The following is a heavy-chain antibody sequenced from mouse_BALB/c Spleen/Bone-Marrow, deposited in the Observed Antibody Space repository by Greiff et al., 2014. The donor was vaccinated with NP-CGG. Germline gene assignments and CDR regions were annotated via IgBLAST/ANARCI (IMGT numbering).Heavy chain of an antibody. CDR1: GFNIKDTY. Sequence: EVQLQQSGAELVKPGASVKLSCTASGFNIKDTYMHWVKQRPEQGLEWIGRIDPANGNTKYDPKFQGMATITADTSSNTAYLQLSSLTSEDTAVYYCTRWLLPYGLDYWGQGTSVTVSS. D-gene: IGHD2-3*01. V-gene: IGHV14-3*02. CDR2: IDPANGNT. J-gene: IGHJ4*01. CDR3: TRWLLPYGLDY.